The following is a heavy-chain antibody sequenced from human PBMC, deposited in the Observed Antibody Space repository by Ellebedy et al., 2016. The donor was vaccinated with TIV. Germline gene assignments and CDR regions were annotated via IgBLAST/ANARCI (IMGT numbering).Heavy chain of an antibody. V-gene: IGHV6-1*01. D-gene: IGHD3-16*01. CDR1: GDSVSTDIG. CDR3: ARGWFGSGMGV. J-gene: IGHJ6*04. Sequence: SQTLSLTCFISGDSVSTDIGWNWIRQSPSRGLEWLGRTYYRSKWNNDYAVSLKSRITINPDTSKNQFSLQLNSVIPDDTAVYYCARGWFGSGMGVWGKGTTVTVSS. CDR2: TYYRSKWNN.